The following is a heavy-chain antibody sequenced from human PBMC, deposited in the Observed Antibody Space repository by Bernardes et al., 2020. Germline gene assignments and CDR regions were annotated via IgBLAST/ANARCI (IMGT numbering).Heavy chain of an antibody. CDR2: ISSSSSTI. V-gene: IGHV3-48*01. J-gene: IGHJ5*02. Sequence: GGSLRLSCAASGFTFSSYSMNWVRQAPGKGLEWVSYISSSSSTIYYADSVKGRFTISRDNAKNSLYLQMNSLRAEDTAVYYCARDPREYYDFWSGSSPGGWFDPWGQGTLVTVSS. D-gene: IGHD3-3*01. CDR1: GFTFSSYS. CDR3: ARDPREYYDFWSGSSPGGWFDP.